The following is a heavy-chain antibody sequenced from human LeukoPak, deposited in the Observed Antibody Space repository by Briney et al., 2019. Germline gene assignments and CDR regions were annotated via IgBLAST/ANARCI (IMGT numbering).Heavy chain of an antibody. V-gene: IGHV3-48*03. D-gene: IGHD6-13*01. CDR1: GFTFSSYE. J-gene: IGHJ4*02. CDR3: ARHRGSWYVDY. CDR2: IGSRGSIK. Sequence: PGGSLRLSCAASGFTFSSYEMNWVRQAPGKGLEWVSYIGSRGSIKYYADSVKGRFTISRDNAKDSLYLQMNSLRAEDTAVYYCARHRGSWYVDYWGQGTLVTVSS.